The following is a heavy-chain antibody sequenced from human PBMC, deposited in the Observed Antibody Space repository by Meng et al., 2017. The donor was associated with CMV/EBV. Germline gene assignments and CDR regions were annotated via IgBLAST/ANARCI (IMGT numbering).Heavy chain of an antibody. CDR1: GGSISSSSYY. CDR2: IYYSGST. CDR3: ATDTIGYCSSTSCYGNDAFDI. Sequence: SETLSLTCTVSGGSISSSSYYWGWIRQPPGKGLEWIGSIYYSGSTYYNPSLTSRVTISVDTSKNQFSLKLSSVTAADTAVYYCATDTIGYCSSTSCYGNDAFDIWGQGTMVTVSS. V-gene: IGHV4-39*07. J-gene: IGHJ3*02. D-gene: IGHD2-2*01.